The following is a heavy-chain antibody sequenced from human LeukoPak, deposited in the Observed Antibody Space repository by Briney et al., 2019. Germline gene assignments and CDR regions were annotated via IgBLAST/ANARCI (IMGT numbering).Heavy chain of an antibody. J-gene: IGHJ4*02. D-gene: IGHD3-22*01. CDR1: GYTFTSYY. V-gene: IGHV1-46*01. Sequence: GASVKVSCKASGYTFTSYYMHWVRQAPGQGLEWMGIINPSCGSTSYAQKFQGRVTMTRDTSTSTVYMELSSLRSEDTAVYYCARDQYYYDSSGFIGDYYFDYWGQGTLVTVSS. CDR3: ARDQYYYDSSGFIGDYYFDY. CDR2: INPSCGST.